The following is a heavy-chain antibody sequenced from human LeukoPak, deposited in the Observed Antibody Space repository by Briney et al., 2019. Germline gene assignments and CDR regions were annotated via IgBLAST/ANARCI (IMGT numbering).Heavy chain of an antibody. CDR2: IIPILNVP. Sequence: KVSCKASGGTFSDYSISWVRQAPGQGLEWMGRIIPILNVPNYAQKFEGRLTITADKSTSTAYMELSSLKSADTAVYFCARDRPRARYFDYWGQGTLVTVSS. CDR1: GGTFSDYS. V-gene: IGHV1-69*04. J-gene: IGHJ4*02. CDR3: ARDRPRARYFDY. D-gene: IGHD2-15*01.